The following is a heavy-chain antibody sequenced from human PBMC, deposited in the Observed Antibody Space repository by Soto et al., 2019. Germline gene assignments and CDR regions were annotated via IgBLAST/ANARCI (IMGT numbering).Heavy chain of an antibody. CDR1: GFTFSSYG. J-gene: IGHJ6*02. D-gene: IGHD3-10*01. CDR2: IWYDGSNK. Sequence: PGGSLRLSCAASGFTFSSYGMHWVRQAPDKGLEWVAVIWYDGSNKYYADSVKGRFPISGDNSKKTLYMQMNGRSAEDRPVFSCSIVLENYNYCYSGMDVWGQGPTVPVSS. CDR3: SIVLENYNYCYSGMDV. V-gene: IGHV3-33*01.